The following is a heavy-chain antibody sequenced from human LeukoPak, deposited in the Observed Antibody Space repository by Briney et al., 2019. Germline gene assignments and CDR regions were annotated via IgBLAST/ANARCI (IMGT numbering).Heavy chain of an antibody. CDR3: ARESWSSLT. Sequence: PGGSLRLSCAASGFSFSSYWMSWVRQAPGKGLEWVANLKGDGNGNNYVDSVKGRFTISRDNTKNSLYLQMNSLRAEDTAVYYCARESWSSLTWGQGTLVTVSS. V-gene: IGHV3-7*01. CDR1: GFSFSSYW. J-gene: IGHJ5*02. CDR2: LKGDGNGN. D-gene: IGHD2-2*01.